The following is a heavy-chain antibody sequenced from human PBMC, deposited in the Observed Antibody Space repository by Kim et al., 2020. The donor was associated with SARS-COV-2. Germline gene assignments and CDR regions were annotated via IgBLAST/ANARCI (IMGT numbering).Heavy chain of an antibody. D-gene: IGHD6-13*01. Sequence: LKSRVTISVDTSKNQFALKLSSVTAADTAVYYCARAGIAAAGRWRDYFDYWGQGTLVTVSS. V-gene: IGHV4-34*01. J-gene: IGHJ4*02. CDR3: ARAGIAAAGRWRDYFDY.